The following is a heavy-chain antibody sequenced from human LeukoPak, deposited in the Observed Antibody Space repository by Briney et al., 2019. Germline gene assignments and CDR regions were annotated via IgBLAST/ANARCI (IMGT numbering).Heavy chain of an antibody. V-gene: IGHV3-48*01. D-gene: IGHD1-1*01. Sequence: PGGSLRLSCAASGFTFSSNSMNWVRQAPCKALEWASYISSSSSTIYYADSVKGQFTISRDNAKTSLYLQMKSLRAEDTAVYYCAKRPLEHNGPWFDPWGQGTLVTVSS. J-gene: IGHJ5*02. CDR3: AKRPLEHNGPWFDP. CDR2: ISSSSSTI. CDR1: GFTFSSNS.